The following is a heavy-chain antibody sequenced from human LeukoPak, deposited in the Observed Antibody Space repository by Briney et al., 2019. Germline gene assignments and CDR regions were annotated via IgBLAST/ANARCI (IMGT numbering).Heavy chain of an antibody. J-gene: IGHJ5*02. CDR2: IYYSGST. Sequence: PSETLSLTCTVSGGSISSYYWSWIRQPPGKGLEWIGYIYYSGSTNYNPSLKSRVTISVDTSKNQFSLKLSSVTAADTAVYYCARDVASKVTDIHWFDPWGQGTLVTVSS. V-gene: IGHV4-59*01. CDR1: GGSISSYY. D-gene: IGHD2-21*02. CDR3: ARDVASKVTDIHWFDP.